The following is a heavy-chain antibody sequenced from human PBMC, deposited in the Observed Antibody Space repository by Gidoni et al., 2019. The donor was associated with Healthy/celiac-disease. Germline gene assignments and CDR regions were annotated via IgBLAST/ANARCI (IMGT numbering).Heavy chain of an antibody. V-gene: IGHV3-48*02. D-gene: IGHD3-9*01. Sequence: EVQLVESGGGLVQPGGSLRLSCAASGFTFSSYRMNWVRQAPGKGLEWVSYISSSSSTIYYADYVKGRFTISRDNAKNSLYLQMNSLRDEDTAVYYCARDKNDILTGYYRGFDPWGQGTLVTVSS. CDR2: ISSSSSTI. CDR1: GFTFSSYR. J-gene: IGHJ5*02. CDR3: ARDKNDILTGYYRGFDP.